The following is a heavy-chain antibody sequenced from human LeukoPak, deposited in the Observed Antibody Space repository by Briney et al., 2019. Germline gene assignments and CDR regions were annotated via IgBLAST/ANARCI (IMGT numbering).Heavy chain of an antibody. CDR2: INHSGST. D-gene: IGHD2-2*01. CDR1: GGSFSGYY. Sequence: PSETLSLTCAVYGGSFSGYYWSWIRQPPGKGLEWIGEINHSGSTNYNPSLKSRVTISVDTSKNQFSLKLSSVTAADTAVYYCAREKYCSSTSCYNALGYWGQGTLVTVSS. V-gene: IGHV4-34*01. CDR3: AREKYCSSTSCYNALGY. J-gene: IGHJ4*02.